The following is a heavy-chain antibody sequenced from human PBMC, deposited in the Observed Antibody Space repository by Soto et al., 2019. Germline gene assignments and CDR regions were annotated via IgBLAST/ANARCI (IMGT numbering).Heavy chain of an antibody. D-gene: IGHD2-15*01. CDR1: GGSFSGYY. CDR3: ARLDCSGGSCYRFFDY. V-gene: IGHV4-34*01. CDR2: INHSGST. J-gene: IGHJ4*02. Sequence: SETLSLTCAVYGGSFSGYYWSWIRQPPGKGLEWIGEINHSGSTNYNPSLKSRVTISVDTSKNQFSLKLSSVTAADTAVYYCARLDCSGGSCYRFFDYWGQGTLVTVSS.